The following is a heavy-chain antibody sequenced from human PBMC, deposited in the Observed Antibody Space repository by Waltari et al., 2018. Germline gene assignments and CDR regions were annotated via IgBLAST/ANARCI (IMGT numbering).Heavy chain of an antibody. CDR1: RASLSSNLL. CDR2: IYYSGVT. Sequence: QVQLRESGPGLVKPSETLSPTCVISRASLSSNLLWGWIRQSPEKGLEWIGNIYYSGVTYYSPFLKRRVFISIDTPRRQFALKLTSVTAAYTAVYYCARVLTTGTVAFDIWGQGTVVTVSS. CDR3: ARVLTTGTVAFDI. D-gene: IGHD1-7*01. V-gene: IGHV4-38-2*01. J-gene: IGHJ3*02.